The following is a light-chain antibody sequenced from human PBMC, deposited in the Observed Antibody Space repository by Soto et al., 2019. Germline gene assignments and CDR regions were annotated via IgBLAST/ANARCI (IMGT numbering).Light chain of an antibody. J-gene: IGLJ1*01. CDR3: SAYTSSSTLV. CDR2: NVY. CDR1: SSDVGAYNF. V-gene: IGLV2-14*03. Sequence: QSALTQPAPVSGSPGQSITISCTGTSSDVGAYNFVSWHQQHPGKAPKLMIYNVYDRPSGISYRFSGSKSGNTASLTISGLQGEDEADYYCSAYTSSSTLVFGTGTKSPS.